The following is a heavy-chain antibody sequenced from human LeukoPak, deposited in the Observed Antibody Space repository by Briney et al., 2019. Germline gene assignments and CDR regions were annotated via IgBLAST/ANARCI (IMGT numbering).Heavy chain of an antibody. CDR1: GFTLSSYW. Sequence: GGSLRLSCVASGFTLSSYWMHWVRQAPGKGLEWVSAISGSGGSTYYADSVKGRFTISRDNSKNTLYLQMNSLRAEDTAVYYCARSRNLDYWGQGTLVTVSS. J-gene: IGHJ4*02. CDR2: ISGSGGST. D-gene: IGHD2-15*01. CDR3: ARSRNLDY. V-gene: IGHV3-23*01.